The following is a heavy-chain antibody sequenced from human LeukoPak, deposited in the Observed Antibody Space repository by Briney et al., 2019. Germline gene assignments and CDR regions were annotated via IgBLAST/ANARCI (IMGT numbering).Heavy chain of an antibody. V-gene: IGHV4-30-4*01. CDR1: GGSISSDNYC. CDR3: ARGPKNNNWSPRNYYYGMDV. J-gene: IGHJ6*04. CDR2: IYYTGST. Sequence: SETLSLTCTVSGGSISSDNYCWSWIRRPPGKGLEWIGCIYYTGSTDYNSSLKSRVTISVGTSKNQLSLKLSSVTSADTAVYYCARGPKNNNWSPRNYYYGMDVWGKRTTGTVSS. D-gene: IGHD1-1*01.